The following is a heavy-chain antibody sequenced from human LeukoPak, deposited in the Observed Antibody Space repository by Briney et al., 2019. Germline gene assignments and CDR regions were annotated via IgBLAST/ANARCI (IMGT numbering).Heavy chain of an antibody. Sequence: GGSLRLSCAASGFTFSDYYMSWIRQAPGKGLEWVSYISSSGSTIYYADSVKGRFTISRDNAKNSLYLQMNSLRAEDTAVYYCARSQRSIAARPPNWYFDLWGRGTLVTVSS. J-gene: IGHJ2*01. CDR2: ISSSGSTI. D-gene: IGHD6-6*01. CDR3: ARSQRSIAARPPNWYFDL. CDR1: GFTFSDYY. V-gene: IGHV3-11*04.